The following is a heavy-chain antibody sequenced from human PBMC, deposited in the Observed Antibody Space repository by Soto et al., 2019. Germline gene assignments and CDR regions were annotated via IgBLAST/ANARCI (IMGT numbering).Heavy chain of an antibody. CDR3: ARDQTGYSSGWYSPRFDY. V-gene: IGHV3-33*01. J-gene: IGHJ4*02. Sequence: LRLSCAASGFTFSSYGMHWVRQAPGKGLEWVAVIWYDGSNKYYADSVKGRFTISRDNSKNTLYLQMNSLRAEDTAVYYCARDQTGYSSGWYSPRFDYWGQGTLVTVSS. CDR2: IWYDGSNK. D-gene: IGHD6-19*01. CDR1: GFTFSSYG.